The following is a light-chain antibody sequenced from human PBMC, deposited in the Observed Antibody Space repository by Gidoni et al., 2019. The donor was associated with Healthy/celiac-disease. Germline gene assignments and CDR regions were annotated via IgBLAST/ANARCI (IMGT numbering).Light chain of an antibody. V-gene: IGLV1-40*01. J-gene: IGLJ2*01. CDR3: QSYDSSLSGSV. CDR2: GNS. CDR1: SSNIGAGYD. Sequence: QSVLTQPHSGSGAPGQRGTISCTGSSSNIGAGYDVHWYQQLPGKAPKLLIYGNSNRPSGVPDRFSGSKSGPSASLAITGLQAEDEADYYCQSYDSSLSGSVFGGGTKLTVL.